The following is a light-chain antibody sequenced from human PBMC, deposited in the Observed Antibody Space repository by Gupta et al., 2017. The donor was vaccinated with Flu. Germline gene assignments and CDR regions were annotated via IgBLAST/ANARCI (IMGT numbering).Light chain of an antibody. J-gene: IGKJ3*01. CDR2: TAS. Sequence: DRVTIPCRASQGISNYLAWYQQEPGKAPKLLIYTASTLQSGVPSRFSGSGSGTEFTLTISSLQPEDFATYYCQQLNAYPPFTFGPGTKVEI. CDR1: QGISNY. CDR3: QQLNAYPPFT. V-gene: IGKV1-9*01.